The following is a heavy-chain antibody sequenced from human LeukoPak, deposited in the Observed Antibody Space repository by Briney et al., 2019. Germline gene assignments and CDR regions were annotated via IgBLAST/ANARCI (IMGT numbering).Heavy chain of an antibody. V-gene: IGHV4-59*01. Sequence: SETLSLTCTVSGGSISSYYWSWIRQPPGKGLEWIGYIYYSGSTNYNPSLKSRVTISVDTPKNQFSLKLSSVTAADTAVYYCARKWAALDYWGQGTLVTVSS. D-gene: IGHD6-6*01. J-gene: IGHJ4*02. CDR2: IYYSGST. CDR3: ARKWAALDY. CDR1: GGSISSYY.